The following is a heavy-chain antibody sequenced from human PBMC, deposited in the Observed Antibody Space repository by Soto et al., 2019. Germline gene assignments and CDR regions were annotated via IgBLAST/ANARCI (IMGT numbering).Heavy chain of an antibody. CDR3: AREALYGDYVPPTDY. J-gene: IGHJ4*02. V-gene: IGHV1-18*01. CDR2: ISAYNGNT. D-gene: IGHD4-17*01. CDR1: GYTFTSYG. Sequence: QVQLVQSGAEVKKPGASVKVSCKASGYTFTSYGISWVRQAPGQGLEGMGWISAYNGNTNYAQKLQGRVTMTTDTSTSTAYMELRSLRSADTAVYYCAREALYGDYVPPTDYWGQGTLVTVSS.